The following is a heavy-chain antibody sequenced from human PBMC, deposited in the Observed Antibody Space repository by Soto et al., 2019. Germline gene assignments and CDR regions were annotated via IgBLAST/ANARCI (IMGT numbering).Heavy chain of an antibody. CDR1: GYSFTSYW. CDR2: IYPGDSDT. J-gene: IGHJ4*02. CDR3: ARSRDRGITMVRSFDY. V-gene: IGHV5-51*03. D-gene: IGHD3-10*01. Sequence: EVQLVQSGAEVKKPGESLKISCKGSGYSFTSYWIGWVRQMPGKGLEWMGIIYPGDSDTRYSPSFQGQVTISADKSISTAYLQWSSLKASDTAMYYCARSRDRGITMVRSFDYWGQGPLVTVSS.